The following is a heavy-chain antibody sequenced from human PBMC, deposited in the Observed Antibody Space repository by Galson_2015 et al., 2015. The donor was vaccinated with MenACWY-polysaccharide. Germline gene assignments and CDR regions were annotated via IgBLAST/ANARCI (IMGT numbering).Heavy chain of an antibody. CDR3: AKTPITIFGEGYSFDI. Sequence: SLRICGEASGVTFSSYAMSWGRQAPGKGLEWVSAISGSGGSTYYADSVKGRFTISRDNSKNTLYLQMNSLRAEDTAVYYCAKTPITIFGEGYSFDIWGQGTMFTVSS. V-gene: IGHV3-23*01. CDR2: ISGSGGST. CDR1: GVTFSSYA. J-gene: IGHJ3*02. D-gene: IGHD3-3*01.